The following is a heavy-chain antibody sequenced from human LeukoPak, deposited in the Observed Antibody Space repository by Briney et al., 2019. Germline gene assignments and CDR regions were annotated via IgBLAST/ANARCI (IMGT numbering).Heavy chain of an antibody. D-gene: IGHD5-18*01. Sequence: PSETLSLTCAVYGGSFSGYYWSWIRQPPGKGLEWIGEINHSGSTNYNPSLKSRVTISVDTSKSQFSLKLSSVTAADTAVYYCARGRGYSYGFSPDNWFDPWGQGTLVTVSS. J-gene: IGHJ5*02. CDR2: INHSGST. V-gene: IGHV4-34*01. CDR3: ARGRGYSYGFSPDNWFDP. CDR1: GGSFSGYY.